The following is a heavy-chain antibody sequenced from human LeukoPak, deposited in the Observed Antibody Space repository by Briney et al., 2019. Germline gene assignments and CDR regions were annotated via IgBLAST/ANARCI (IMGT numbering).Heavy chain of an antibody. D-gene: IGHD3-22*01. J-gene: IGHJ4*02. CDR2: IYYSGST. V-gene: IGHV4-59*01. CDR3: ARDLDYYDSSAYV. Sequence: SETLSLTCTVSGVSISSYYWSWLRQPPGKGLEWIGYIYYSGSTNYNPSLKSRVTISVDTSKNQFSLKLSSVTAADTAVYYCARDLDYYDSSAYVWGQGTLVTVSS. CDR1: GVSISSYY.